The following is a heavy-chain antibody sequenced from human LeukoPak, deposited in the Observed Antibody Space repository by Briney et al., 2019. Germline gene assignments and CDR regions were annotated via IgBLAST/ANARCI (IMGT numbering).Heavy chain of an antibody. CDR2: INPNNGDT. D-gene: IGHD3-9*01. J-gene: IGHJ4*02. V-gene: IGHV1-2*02. Sequence: ASVKVSCKASGYIFTTYFIHWVRQAPGQGLEWMGWINPNNGDTNYVQKFQGRVTMTRDTSISTTYMELTRLRSDDTAVYYCAREGGYDILTGYQDYWGQGTLVTVSS. CDR3: AREGGYDILTGYQDY. CDR1: GYIFTTYF.